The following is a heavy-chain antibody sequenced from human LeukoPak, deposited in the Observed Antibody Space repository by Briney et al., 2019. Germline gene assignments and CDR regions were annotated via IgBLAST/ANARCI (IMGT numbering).Heavy chain of an antibody. CDR2: IYYSGST. J-gene: IGHJ5*02. V-gene: IGHV4-59*01. Sequence: TPSETLSLTCTVSGGSISSYYWSWIRQPPWKGLEWIGYIYYSGSTNYNPSLKSRITISVDMSKNQFSLKLSSVTAADTAVYHCARLSYCSSTSCKYNWFDPWGQGTLVTVSS. CDR1: GGSISSYY. D-gene: IGHD2-2*01. CDR3: ARLSYCSSTSCKYNWFDP.